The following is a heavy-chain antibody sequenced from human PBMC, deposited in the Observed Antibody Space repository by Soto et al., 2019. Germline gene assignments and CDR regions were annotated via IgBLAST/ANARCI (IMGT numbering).Heavy chain of an antibody. CDR1: GGSVSSYC. D-gene: IGHD5-12*01. J-gene: IGHJ5*02. Sequence: ETVSLTCTVSGGSVSSYCWSWIRQPPGKGLEWIGYIYYSGSTNYNPSLKSRVTISADKSISTAYLQWSSLKASDTAMYYCARHRRSGYDLRWFDPWGQGTLVTVSS. V-gene: IGHV4-59*08. CDR3: ARHRRSGYDLRWFDP. CDR2: IYYSGST.